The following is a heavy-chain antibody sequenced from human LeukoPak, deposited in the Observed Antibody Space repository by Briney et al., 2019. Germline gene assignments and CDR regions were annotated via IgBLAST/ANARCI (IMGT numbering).Heavy chain of an antibody. CDR2: ITGSGGDT. CDR1: GFTFRKHA. CDR3: AV. J-gene: IGHJ6*04. V-gene: IGHV3-23*01. Sequence: GSLRLSCAASGFTFRKHAMTWVRQAPGKGLEWVSLITGSGGDTNYAGSAKGRFTISRDNAKNTLYLQMNGLGADDGAVYYMAVWGKGTTVTVSS.